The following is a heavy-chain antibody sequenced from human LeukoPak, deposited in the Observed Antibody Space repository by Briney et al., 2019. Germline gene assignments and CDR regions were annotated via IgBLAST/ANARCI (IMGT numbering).Heavy chain of an antibody. Sequence: GGSLRLSCTASGFTFGDYAMSWFRQAPGKGLEWVGFIRIKAYGGTTEYAASVKGRFTISKDVSKSVAYLQLNSLKTEDTAVYYCARGAGGPDYWGQGTLVTVSS. CDR2: IRIKAYGGTT. CDR1: GFTFGDYA. J-gene: IGHJ4*02. V-gene: IGHV3-49*03. CDR3: ARGAGGPDY.